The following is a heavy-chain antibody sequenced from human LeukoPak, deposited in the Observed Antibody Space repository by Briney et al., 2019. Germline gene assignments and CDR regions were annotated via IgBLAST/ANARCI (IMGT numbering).Heavy chain of an antibody. Sequence: PSETLSLTCTVSGGSISSGGYYWSWIRQHPGKGLEWIGYIYYSGSTYYNPSLKSRVTISVDTSKNQFSLKLSSVTAADTAVYYCAREYYYDSSGYRSRAFDIWGQGTMVTVSS. J-gene: IGHJ3*02. CDR3: AREYYYDSSGYRSRAFDI. CDR2: IYYSGST. V-gene: IGHV4-31*03. CDR1: GGSISSGGYY. D-gene: IGHD3-22*01.